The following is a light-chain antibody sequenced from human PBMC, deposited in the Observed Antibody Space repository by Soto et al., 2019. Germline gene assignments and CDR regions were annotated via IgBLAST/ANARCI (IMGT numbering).Light chain of an antibody. CDR1: RNDVGGWNY. V-gene: IGLV2-8*01. CDR2: EVT. Sequence: QSVLTQRPSASGSPGQSVTISCTGTRNDVGGWNYVSWYQQHPGKVPKLLIFEVTRWPSGVPDRFSGSKSGNTAYLTVSGLRTEDEAHYYCCSYDVSNVVLFGGGTQLTVL. CDR3: CSYDVSNVVL. J-gene: IGLJ3*02.